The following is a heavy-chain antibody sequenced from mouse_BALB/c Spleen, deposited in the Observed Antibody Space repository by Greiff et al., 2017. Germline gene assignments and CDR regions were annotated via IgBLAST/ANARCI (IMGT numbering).Heavy chain of an antibody. D-gene: IGHD3-1*01. CDR3: ASRDDYFDY. J-gene: IGHJ2*01. V-gene: IGHV5-17*02. CDR2: ISSGSSTI. CDR1: GFTFSSFG. Sequence: DVQLVESGGGLVQPGGSRKLSCAASGFTFSSFGMHWVRQAPEKGLEWVAYISSGSSTIYYADTVKGRFTISRDNPKNTLFLQMTSLRSEDTAMYYCASRDDYFDYWGQGTTLTVSS.